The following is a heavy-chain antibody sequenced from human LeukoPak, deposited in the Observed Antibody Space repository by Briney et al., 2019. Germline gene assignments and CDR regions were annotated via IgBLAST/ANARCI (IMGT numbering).Heavy chain of an antibody. CDR2: FYHSGST. Sequence: SETLSLTCTVSGYSISSGYYWGWIRQPPGRGLEWVGRFYHSGSTYYNPSLKSRVTISVDTSKNQFSLKLSSATAADTAVYYCARSRVDLLSFAWEYFDSWGQGTLVTVSS. J-gene: IGHJ4*02. CDR3: ARSRVDLLSFAWEYFDS. D-gene: IGHD3-9*01. CDR1: GYSISSGYY. V-gene: IGHV4-38-2*02.